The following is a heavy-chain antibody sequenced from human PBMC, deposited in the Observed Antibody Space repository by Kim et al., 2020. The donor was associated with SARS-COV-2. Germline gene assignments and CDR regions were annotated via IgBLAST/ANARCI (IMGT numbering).Heavy chain of an antibody. D-gene: IGHD4-4*01. J-gene: IGHJ6*02. CDR3: ARVSDYSNYASYYYYGMDV. CDR2: IYYSGST. CDR1: GGSISSYY. Sequence: SETLSLTCTVSGGSISSYYWSWIRQPPGKGLEWIGYIYYSGSTNYNPSLKSRVTISVDTSKNQFSLKLSSVTAADTAVYYCARVSDYSNYASYYYYGMDVWGQGTTVTVSS. V-gene: IGHV4-59*13.